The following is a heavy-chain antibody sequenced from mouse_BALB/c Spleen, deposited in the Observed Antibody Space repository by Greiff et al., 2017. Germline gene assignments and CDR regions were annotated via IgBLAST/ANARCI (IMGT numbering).Heavy chain of an antibody. CDR1: GFNIKDYY. J-gene: IGHJ4*01. V-gene: IGHV14-4*02. D-gene: IGHD1-1*01. Sequence: VQLQQSGAELVRSGASVKLSCTASGFNIKDYYMHWVKQRPEQGLEWIGWIDPENGDTEYAPKFQGKATMTADTSSNTAYLQLSSLTSEDTAVYYCAPTDAMDYWGQGTSVTVSS. CDR2: IDPENGDT. CDR3: APTDAMDY.